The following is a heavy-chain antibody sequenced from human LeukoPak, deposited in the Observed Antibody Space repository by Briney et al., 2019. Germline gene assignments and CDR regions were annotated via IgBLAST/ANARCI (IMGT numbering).Heavy chain of an antibody. Sequence: PSETLSLTCTVSGYSISSGYYWVWIRQPPGKVLEWIGSIYHSGNTYYNPSLKSRVTISVDTSKNQFSLNLSSVTAADTAVYYCARDQPYMDVWGKGTTVTVFS. CDR3: ARDQPYMDV. CDR2: IYHSGNT. J-gene: IGHJ6*03. V-gene: IGHV4-38-2*02. CDR1: GYSISSGYY.